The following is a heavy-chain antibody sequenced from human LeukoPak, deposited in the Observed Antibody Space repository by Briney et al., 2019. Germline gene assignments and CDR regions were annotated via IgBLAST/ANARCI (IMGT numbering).Heavy chain of an antibody. Sequence: SETLSPTCTVSGGSISSSSYYWGWIRQPPGKGLEWIGSIYYSGSTYYNPSLKSRVTISVDTSKNQFSLKLSSVTAADTAVYYCARHPEGDSNYYYYMDVWGKGTTVTVSS. CDR2: IYYSGST. J-gene: IGHJ6*03. D-gene: IGHD3-16*01. V-gene: IGHV4-39*01. CDR1: GGSISSSSYY. CDR3: ARHPEGDSNYYYYMDV.